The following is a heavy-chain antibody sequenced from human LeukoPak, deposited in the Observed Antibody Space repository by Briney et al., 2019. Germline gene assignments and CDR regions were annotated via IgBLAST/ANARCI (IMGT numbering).Heavy chain of an antibody. D-gene: IGHD3-16*02. CDR1: GFTFSSYA. V-gene: IGHV3-23*01. CDR3: AKDHGYDYVWGSYRLSAYYFDY. J-gene: IGHJ4*02. Sequence: PGGSLRLSCAASGFTFSSYAMSWVRQAPGKGLEWVSAISGSGGSTYYADSVKGRFTISRDNSKDTLYLQMNSLRAEDTAVYYCAKDHGYDYVWGSYRLSAYYFDYWGQGTLVTVSS. CDR2: ISGSGGST.